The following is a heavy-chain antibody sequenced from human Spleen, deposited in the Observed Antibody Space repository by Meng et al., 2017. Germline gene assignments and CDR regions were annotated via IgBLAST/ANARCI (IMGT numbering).Heavy chain of an antibody. V-gene: IGHV1-2*06. CDR3: AKALGWGSSPDY. D-gene: IGHD2-21*01. CDR2: INPNSGGT. CDR1: GYTFTAYY. J-gene: IGHJ4*02. Sequence: QVQLVQSGAEVKKSGASVKVSCKASGYTFTAYYIHWVRQAPGQGLEWMGRINPNSGGTNFAQKFQGRVIMTRDTSISTAYMELSSLGFDDTAVYYCAKALGWGSSPDYWGQGILVTVSS.